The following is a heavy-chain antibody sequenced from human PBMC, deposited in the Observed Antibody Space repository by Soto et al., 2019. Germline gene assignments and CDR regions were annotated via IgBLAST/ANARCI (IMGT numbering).Heavy chain of an antibody. D-gene: IGHD3-10*01. CDR3: ARGITGYYYGSGSYDY. J-gene: IGHJ4*02. CDR2: INHSGST. V-gene: IGHV4-34*01. CDR1: GGSFSGYY. Sequence: QVHLQQWGAGLLKPSETLSLTCAVYGGSFSGYYWSWIRQPPGKGLEWIGEINHSGSTNYNPSLKSRVTISVDTSNNQFSLKLSSVTAADTAVYYCARGITGYYYGSGSYDYWGQGTLVTVSS.